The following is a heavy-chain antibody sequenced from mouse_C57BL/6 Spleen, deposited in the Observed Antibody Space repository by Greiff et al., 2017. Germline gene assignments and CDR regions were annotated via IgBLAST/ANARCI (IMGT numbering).Heavy chain of an antibody. CDR1: GYTFTSYW. V-gene: IGHV1-69*01. CDR3: ARTQIYDGYYGDAMDY. D-gene: IGHD2-3*01. J-gene: IGHJ4*01. Sequence: QVQLQQPGAELVMPGASVTLSCKASGYTFTSYWMHWVKQRPGQGLEWIGEIDPSDSYTTYNQKFKGKSTLTVDKSSSTAYIQLSSLTSEDSAVYYCARTQIYDGYYGDAMDYWGQGTSVTVSS. CDR2: IDPSDSYT.